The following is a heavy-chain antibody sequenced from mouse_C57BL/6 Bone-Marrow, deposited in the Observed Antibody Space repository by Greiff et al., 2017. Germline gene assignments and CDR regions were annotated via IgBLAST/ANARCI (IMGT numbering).Heavy chain of an antibody. CDR1: GYTFTSYW. J-gene: IGHJ1*03. Sequence: QVQLQQPGAELVKPGASVKLSCKASGYTFTSYWMQWVKQRPGQGLEWIGEIDPSDSYTNYNQKFKGKANLTVDTSSSTAYMQLSSLTSEDSAVDYCARWELRYWYFDVWGTGTTVTVSS. V-gene: IGHV1-50*01. CDR3: ARWELRYWYFDV. D-gene: IGHD2-4*01. CDR2: IDPSDSYT.